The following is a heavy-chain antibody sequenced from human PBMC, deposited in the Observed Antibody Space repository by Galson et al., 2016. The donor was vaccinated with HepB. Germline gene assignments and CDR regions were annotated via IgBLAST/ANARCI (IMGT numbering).Heavy chain of an antibody. CDR3: ARDMDGMDV. Sequence: SLRLSCATSGFIFSIYNMHWVRQAPGKGLEWVALIWYDESNQYYADSVKGRFTISRDNSKNTLYLQMNNLRAEDTAVYYCARDMDGMDVWGHGTTVTVSS. J-gene: IGHJ6*02. CDR2: IWYDESNQ. D-gene: IGHD3-10*01. V-gene: IGHV3-33*08. CDR1: GFIFSIYN.